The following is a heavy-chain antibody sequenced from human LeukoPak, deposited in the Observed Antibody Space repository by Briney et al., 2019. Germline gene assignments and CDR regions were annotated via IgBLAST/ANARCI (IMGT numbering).Heavy chain of an antibody. V-gene: IGHV3-23*01. D-gene: IGHD5-12*01. CDR1: GFTFSSYA. J-gene: IGHJ4*02. Sequence: PGGSLRLFCAASGFTFSSYAMSWVRQAPGKGLEWISTISGSGSSTDFADSVKGRFTISRDNSKNALNLQMNNLRAEDTAIYYCAPDPNKWLRNYWGQGTLVTVSS. CDR2: ISGSGSST. CDR3: APDPNKWLRNY.